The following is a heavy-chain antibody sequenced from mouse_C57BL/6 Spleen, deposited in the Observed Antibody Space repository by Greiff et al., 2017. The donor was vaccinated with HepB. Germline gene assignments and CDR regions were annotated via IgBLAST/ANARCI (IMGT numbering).Heavy chain of an antibody. J-gene: IGHJ2*01. CDR1: GYSFTSYY. V-gene: IGHV1-66*01. CDR2: IYPGSGNT. CDR3: APDYYGSSYNY. D-gene: IGHD1-1*01. Sequence: VQLQQSGPELVKPGASVKISCKASGYSFTSYYIHWVKQRPGQGLEWIGWIYPGSGNTKYNEKFKGKATLTADTSSSTAYMQLSSLTSEDSAVYYCAPDYYGSSYNYWGQGTTLTVSS.